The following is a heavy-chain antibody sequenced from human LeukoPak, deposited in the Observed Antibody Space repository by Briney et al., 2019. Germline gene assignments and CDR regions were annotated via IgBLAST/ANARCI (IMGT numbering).Heavy chain of an antibody. CDR2: ISSSSSYI. CDR3: ARDRTYDSSGYYAY. CDR1: GFTFSSYS. V-gene: IGHV3-21*01. D-gene: IGHD3-22*01. Sequence: GGSLRLSCAASGFTFSSYSMNWVRQAPGKGLEWASSISSSSSYIYYADSVKGRFTISRDNAKNSLYLQMNSLRAEDTAVYYCARDRTYDSSGYYAYWGQGTLVTVSS. J-gene: IGHJ4*02.